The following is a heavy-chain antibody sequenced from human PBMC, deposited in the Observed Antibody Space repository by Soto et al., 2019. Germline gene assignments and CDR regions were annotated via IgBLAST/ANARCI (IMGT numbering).Heavy chain of an antibody. J-gene: IGHJ4*02. Sequence: GESLKISCEGSGYTFTSYWIAWVRQMPGKGLEWMGRIDPSDSYTNYSPSFQGHVTISADKSISTAYLQWSSLKASDTAMYYCARHSAMAQDFDYWGQGTLVTVSS. V-gene: IGHV5-10-1*01. CDR3: ARHSAMAQDFDY. CDR1: GYTFTSYW. CDR2: IDPSDSYT. D-gene: IGHD2-2*01.